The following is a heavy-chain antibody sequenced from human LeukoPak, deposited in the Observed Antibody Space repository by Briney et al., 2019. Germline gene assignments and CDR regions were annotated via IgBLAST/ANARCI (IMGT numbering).Heavy chain of an antibody. CDR1: GYSLSNGFY. Sequence: ASETLSLTCAVSGYSLSNGFYWGWIRQPPGKGLAWIGIIFHTGNTYYNPSLKRRLTISVDTSKNQFSLQLRSVTAADTAVYYCARLRYSGSSLGAFDYWGQGTLVTVSS. J-gene: IGHJ4*02. V-gene: IGHV4-38-2*01. CDR2: IFHTGNT. CDR3: ARLRYSGSSLGAFDY. D-gene: IGHD1-26*01.